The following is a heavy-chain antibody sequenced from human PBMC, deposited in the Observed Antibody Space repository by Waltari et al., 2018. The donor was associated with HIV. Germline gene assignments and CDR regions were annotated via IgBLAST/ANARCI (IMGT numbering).Heavy chain of an antibody. J-gene: IGHJ6*02. Sequence: QVQLQESGPGLVKPSVTLSLTCAVSGYSIRRGYSWGWIRQPPGKGLEWTGSIYHRGITYYNPSLKSRFTISVDTSKNQFSLKLSSVTAADTAVYYCARDLCIAVAGNGMDVWGQGTTVTVSS. CDR1: GYSIRRGYS. CDR3: ARDLCIAVAGNGMDV. V-gene: IGHV4-38-2*02. D-gene: IGHD6-19*01. CDR2: IYHRGIT.